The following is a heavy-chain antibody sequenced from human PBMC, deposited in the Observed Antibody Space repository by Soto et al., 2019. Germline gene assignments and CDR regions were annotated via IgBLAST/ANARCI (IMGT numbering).Heavy chain of an antibody. V-gene: IGHV1-24*01. CDR1: GYTLTELS. CDR3: ASLKGGATLRYYFDF. D-gene: IGHD1-26*01. J-gene: IGHJ4*02. CDR2: FDPEDGET. Sequence: QVQLVQSGAEVKKPGAPVKVSCKVSGYTLTELSMHWERQVPGKGLGWMGGFDPEDGETINAQKFQGRFTMTEDTSTDPAYRELSSLRSEDTAVYYCASLKGGATLRYYFDFWCQGTLVTVSS.